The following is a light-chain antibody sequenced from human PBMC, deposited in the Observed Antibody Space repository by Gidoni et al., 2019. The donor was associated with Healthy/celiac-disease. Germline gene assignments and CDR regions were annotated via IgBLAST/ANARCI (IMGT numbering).Light chain of an antibody. CDR2: DAS. CDR1: QSVSSY. J-gene: IGKJ4*01. CDR3: QQRSNWPPLLT. V-gene: IGKV3-11*01. Sequence: EIVLTQSPSTLPLSPGERATLSSRASQSVSSYLAWYQQKPGQAPRLLIYDASNRATGIPARFSGSGSGTDFTLTISSLEPEDFAVYYCQQRSNWPPLLTFGGGTKVEIK.